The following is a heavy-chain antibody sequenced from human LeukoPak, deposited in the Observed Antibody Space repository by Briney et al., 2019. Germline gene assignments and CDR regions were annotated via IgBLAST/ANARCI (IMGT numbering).Heavy chain of an antibody. V-gene: IGHV1-46*01. CDR1: GYTFTSYY. Sequence: ASVKVSCKASGYTFTSYYMHWVRQAPGQGLEWMGIINPSGGSTSYAQKFQGRVTMTRDTSIDTAYMDLSSLTSQDTAVYYCARGRGFGELDVWGQGTTVTVSS. CDR3: ARGRGFGELDV. J-gene: IGHJ6*02. CDR2: INPSGGST. D-gene: IGHD3-10*01.